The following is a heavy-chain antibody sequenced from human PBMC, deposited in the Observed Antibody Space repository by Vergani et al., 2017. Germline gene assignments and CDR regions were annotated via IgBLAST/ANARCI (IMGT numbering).Heavy chain of an antibody. CDR2: TYYRSEWYN. CDR3: ASDLYSSGWFTVVRYYGMAV. J-gene: IGHJ6*02. Sequence: QVQLQQSGPGLAKPSQTVSLTCAISGDSVSSNSAAWNRIRQSPSRRLGWLGRTYYRSEWYNDYAVSVRSRITINAATSKNQFSLKLNSVEPEDSAVYYCASDLYSSGWFTVVRYYGMAVWDQGTTVTVS. CDR1: GDSVSSNSAA. V-gene: IGHV6-1*01. D-gene: IGHD6-19*01.